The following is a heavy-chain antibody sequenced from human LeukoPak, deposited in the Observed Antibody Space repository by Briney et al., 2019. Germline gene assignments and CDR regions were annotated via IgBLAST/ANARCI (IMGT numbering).Heavy chain of an antibody. CDR1: GGSFSGYY. V-gene: IGHV4-34*01. CDR2: ISHSGST. Sequence: PSETLSLTCAVYGGSFSGYYWSWIRQPPGKGLEWIGEISHSGSTNYNPSLKSRVTISVDTSKNQFSLKLSSVTAADTAVYYCAREGPEDTAMVRDLDYWGQGTLVTVSS. D-gene: IGHD5-18*01. J-gene: IGHJ4*02. CDR3: AREGPEDTAMVRDLDY.